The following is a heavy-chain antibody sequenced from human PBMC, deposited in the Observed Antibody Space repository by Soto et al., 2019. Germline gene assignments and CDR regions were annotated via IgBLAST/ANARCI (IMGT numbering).Heavy chain of an antibody. Sequence: GGSLRLSCAASGFTFSSYSMNWVRQAPGKGLEWVSSISSSSSYIYYADSVKGRFTISRDNAKNSLYLQMNSLRAEDTAVYYCAREEELLWFGAYWGQGTLVTVSS. V-gene: IGHV3-21*01. J-gene: IGHJ4*02. D-gene: IGHD3-10*01. CDR1: GFTFSSYS. CDR3: AREEELLWFGAY. CDR2: ISSSSSYI.